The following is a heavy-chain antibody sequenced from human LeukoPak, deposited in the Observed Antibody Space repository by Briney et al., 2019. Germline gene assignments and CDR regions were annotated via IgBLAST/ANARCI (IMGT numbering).Heavy chain of an antibody. Sequence: GGSLRLSCAASGFTFSSYGMHWVRQAPGKGLEWVAVISYDGSNKYYADSVKGRFTISRDNSKNTLYLQMNSLRAEDTAVYYCARADQWDGYKYYFDYWGQGTLVTVSS. CDR1: GFTFSSYG. V-gene: IGHV3-30*03. J-gene: IGHJ4*02. CDR2: ISYDGSNK. D-gene: IGHD5-24*01. CDR3: ARADQWDGYKYYFDY.